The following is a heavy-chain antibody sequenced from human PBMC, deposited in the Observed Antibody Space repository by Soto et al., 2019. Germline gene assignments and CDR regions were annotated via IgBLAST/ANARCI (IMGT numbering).Heavy chain of an antibody. Sequence: DVQLVESGGDLVKPGGSLRLSCVASGITFRNVWMNWVRQAPGKGLEWVGRIKSKTDGGTTEYAAPVKGRFSISRDDSISTLYLQMNSLESEDTAVYYCNFGTYGAFDVWGQGTMVTVSS. J-gene: IGHJ3*01. D-gene: IGHD4-17*01. CDR3: NFGTYGAFDV. V-gene: IGHV3-15*07. CDR2: IKSKTDGGTT. CDR1: GITFRNVW.